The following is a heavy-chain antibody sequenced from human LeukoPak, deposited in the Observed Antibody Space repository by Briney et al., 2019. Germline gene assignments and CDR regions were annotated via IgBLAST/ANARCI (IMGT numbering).Heavy chain of an antibody. J-gene: IGHJ6*04. CDR3: ARHPRIVVVPAAPVGMDV. CDR1: GYSFTSYW. Sequence: GESLKISCKGSGYSFTSYWISWVRQMPGKGLEWMGRIDPSDSYTNYSPSFQGHVTISADKSTSTAYLQWSSLKASDTAMYYCARHPRIVVVPAAPVGMDVWGKGTTVTVSS. D-gene: IGHD2-2*01. V-gene: IGHV5-10-1*01. CDR2: IDPSDSYT.